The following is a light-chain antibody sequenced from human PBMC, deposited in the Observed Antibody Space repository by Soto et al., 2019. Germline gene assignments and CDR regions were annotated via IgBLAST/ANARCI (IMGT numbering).Light chain of an antibody. J-gene: IGKJ4*01. Sequence: ELVMTQSPATLSVSPGERATLSCRASQSVSSILAWYQQKPGQAPRLLIFGASTRATGIPARFSGSGSGTEFTLTISSLQSEDFAVYYCQQYNYWPPLTFGGGTKVEIK. CDR2: GAS. V-gene: IGKV3-15*01. CDR1: QSVSSI. CDR3: QQYNYWPPLT.